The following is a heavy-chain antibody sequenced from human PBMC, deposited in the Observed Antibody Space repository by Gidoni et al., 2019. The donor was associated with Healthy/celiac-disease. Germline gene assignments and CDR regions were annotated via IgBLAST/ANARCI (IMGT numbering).Heavy chain of an antibody. CDR3: ARPLDRWGYNYGGAFDI. CDR1: GFTFRSDG. J-gene: IGHJ3*02. D-gene: IGHD5-12*01. CDR2: IWYDGSNK. Sequence: QVQLVESGGGVVQPGRSLRLSCAASGFTFRSDGMHGVRQAPGKGLEWVAVIWYDGSNKYYADSVKGRFTISRDNSKNTLYLQMNSLRAEDTAAYYCARPLDRWGYNYGGAFDIWGQGTMVTVSS. V-gene: IGHV3-33*01.